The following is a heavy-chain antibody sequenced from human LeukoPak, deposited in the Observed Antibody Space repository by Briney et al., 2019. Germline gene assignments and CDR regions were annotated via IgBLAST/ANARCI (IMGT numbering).Heavy chain of an antibody. D-gene: IGHD3-22*01. CDR1: GGAFSGYY. J-gene: IGHJ4*02. CDR3: AQKYATMIKATLFHY. CDR2: INHSGST. V-gene: IGHV4-34*01. Sequence: SETLSLTCAVYGGAFSGYYWSWIRQPPGKGLEWIGEINHSGSTDYNPSIKSRVTMSVDTSKNQFSLRLSSVTAADTAVYYFAQKYATMIKATLFHYWGQGTLVSVSS.